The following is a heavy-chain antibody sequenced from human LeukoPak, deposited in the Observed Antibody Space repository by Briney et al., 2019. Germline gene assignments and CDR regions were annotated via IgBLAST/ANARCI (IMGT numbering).Heavy chain of an antibody. V-gene: IGHV3-30*18. CDR1: GFTFSSYG. J-gene: IGHJ4*02. CDR2: ISYDGSNK. Sequence: GGSLRFSCAASGFTFSSYGMHWVRQAPGKGLEWVAVISYDGSNKYYADSVKGRFTISRDNSKNTLYLQMNSLRAEDTAVYYCAKVHKQWLVQLVDYWGQGTLVTVSS. D-gene: IGHD6-19*01. CDR3: AKVHKQWLVQLVDY.